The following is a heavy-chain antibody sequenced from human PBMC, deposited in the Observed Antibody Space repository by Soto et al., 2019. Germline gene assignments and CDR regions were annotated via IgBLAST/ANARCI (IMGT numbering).Heavy chain of an antibody. J-gene: IGHJ3*02. Sequence: GASVKVSCKASRYTFTSYAMHWVRQAPGQRLEWMGWINAGNGNTKYSQKFQGRVTITRDTSASTAYMELSSLRSEDTAVYYCASRYYDSSGYYYFGAFDIWGQGTMVTVSS. D-gene: IGHD3-22*01. CDR1: RYTFTSYA. V-gene: IGHV1-3*01. CDR3: ASRYYDSSGYYYFGAFDI. CDR2: INAGNGNT.